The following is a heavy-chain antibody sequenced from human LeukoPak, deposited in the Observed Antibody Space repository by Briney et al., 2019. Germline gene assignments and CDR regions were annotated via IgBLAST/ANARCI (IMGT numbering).Heavy chain of an antibody. CDR3: AREILSGTIDY. V-gene: IGHV4-31*03. CDR2: IYYSGST. D-gene: IGHD5-12*01. J-gene: IGHJ4*02. Sequence: SETLSLTCTVSGGSISSGGYYWSWIRQHPGKGLEWIGYIYYSGSTYYNPSLKSRVTISVDTSKNQFSLKLSSVTAADTAVYYCAREILSGTIDYWGQETLVTVSS. CDR1: GGSISSGGYY.